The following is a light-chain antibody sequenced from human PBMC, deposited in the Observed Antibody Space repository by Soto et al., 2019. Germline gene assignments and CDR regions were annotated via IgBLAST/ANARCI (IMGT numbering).Light chain of an antibody. V-gene: IGKV3-20*01. CDR1: QSVSSNY. CDR3: QQYGTSPWP. J-gene: IGKJ1*01. Sequence: EVVLTQSAATLSLSPGERVTLSCRASQSVSSNYLAWYQQKPGQAPRLLIYGTSSRATGIPDRFSGSGSGTDFILTISRLEPEDFAVYYCQQYGTSPWPFGQGTKVAIK. CDR2: GTS.